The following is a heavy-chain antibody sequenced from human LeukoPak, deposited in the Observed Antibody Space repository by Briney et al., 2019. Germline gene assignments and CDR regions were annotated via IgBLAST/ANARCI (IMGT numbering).Heavy chain of an antibody. J-gene: IGHJ4*02. CDR1: GFTFSSYG. CDR3: AKGDPADY. V-gene: IGHV3-30*18. Sequence: GGSLRLSCAASGFTFSSYGMHWVRQAPGKGLEWVAVISYDGSNKYYADSVKGRFTTSRDNSKNTLYLQMNSLRAEDTAVYYCAKGDPADYWGQGTLVTVSS. CDR2: ISYDGSNK.